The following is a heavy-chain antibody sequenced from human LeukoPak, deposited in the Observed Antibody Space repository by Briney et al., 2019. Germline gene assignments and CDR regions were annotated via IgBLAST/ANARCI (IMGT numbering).Heavy chain of an antibody. CDR1: GGSISSYY. CDR2: IYTSGST. V-gene: IGHV4-4*07. CDR3: ARDLQTYNYGSAWFDP. J-gene: IGHJ5*02. Sequence: SETLSLTCTVSGGSISSYYWSWIRQPAGKGLEWIGRIYTSGSTNYNPSLKSRVTMSVDTFKNQFSLKLSSVTAADTAVYYCARDLQTYNYGSAWFDPWGQGTLVTVSS. D-gene: IGHD5-18*01.